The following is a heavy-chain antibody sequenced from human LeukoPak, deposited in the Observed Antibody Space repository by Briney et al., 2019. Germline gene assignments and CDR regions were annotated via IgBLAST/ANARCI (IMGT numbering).Heavy chain of an antibody. CDR2: IYYSGGS. J-gene: IGHJ3*02. V-gene: IGHV4-59*08. D-gene: IGHD6-13*01. CDR3: ARLSKQLTSGNPLDI. CDR1: GGSISSYY. Sequence: SETLCLSRAVSGGSISSYYWNWIRQPPGKGLEWIGNIYYSGGSNYNPALNSRVTISVDTSKNQFSLTLTSVTAADTAVYDCARLSKQLTSGNPLDIWGQGTMVTFSS.